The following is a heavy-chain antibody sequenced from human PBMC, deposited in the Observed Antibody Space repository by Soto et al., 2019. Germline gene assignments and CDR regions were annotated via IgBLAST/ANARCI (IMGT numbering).Heavy chain of an antibody. V-gene: IGHV3-23*01. D-gene: IGHD5-12*01. Sequence: GGSLRLSCAASGFTFRSYTMSWVRQAPGKGLEWVSAISGSGGNTYYADSVEGRFTISRDNSKNTLFLQMNSLRADDTAVYYCAKITFLVAKNFDYWGQGTLVTVSS. CDR3: AKITFLVAKNFDY. CDR2: ISGSGGNT. J-gene: IGHJ4*02. CDR1: GFTFRSYT.